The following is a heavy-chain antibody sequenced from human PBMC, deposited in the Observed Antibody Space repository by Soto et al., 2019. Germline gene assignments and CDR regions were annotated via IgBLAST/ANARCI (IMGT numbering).Heavy chain of an antibody. CDR1: GFTFSSYA. J-gene: IGHJ4*02. CDR3: VKDIGRGGGFFYFEY. Sequence: PGGSLRLSCAASGFTFSSYAMSWVRQAPGKGLEWVSGISWNSGRMGYADSVRGRFTISRDNAKNSLYLQMNSLRAEDTALYYCVKDIGRGGGFFYFEYWGQGTLVTVSS. D-gene: IGHD3-10*01. V-gene: IGHV3-9*01. CDR2: ISWNSGRM.